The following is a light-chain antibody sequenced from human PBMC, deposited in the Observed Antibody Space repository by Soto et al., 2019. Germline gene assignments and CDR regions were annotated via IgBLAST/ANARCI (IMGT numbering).Light chain of an antibody. J-gene: IGKJ1*01. CDR2: DAS. Sequence: IQLTQSPPTLSASVVDIVTITCRAIQTIITWMAWYQQKPGKAPKLLVYDASTLQSGVASRFSGSGSGTEFTLIISGLQPDDSATYYCQQYTNTNNPWMFGQGTKVDIK. CDR1: QTIITW. CDR3: QQYTNTNNPWM. V-gene: IGKV1-5*01.